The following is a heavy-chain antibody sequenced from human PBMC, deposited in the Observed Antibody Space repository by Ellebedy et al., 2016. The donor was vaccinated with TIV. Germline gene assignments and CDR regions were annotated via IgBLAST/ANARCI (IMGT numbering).Heavy chain of an antibody. Sequence: GESLKISXAASGLTFSGDWMTWMRQAPGKGLEWVANINGDGRAIKYADSVEGRFTISRDNAKKSLFLQMNSLRVEDTAMYYCSRNLGHYMLSDWGQGSLVTVSS. V-gene: IGHV3-7*01. J-gene: IGHJ4*02. D-gene: IGHD2-8*01. CDR3: SRNLGHYMLSD. CDR2: INGDGRAI. CDR1: GLTFSGDW.